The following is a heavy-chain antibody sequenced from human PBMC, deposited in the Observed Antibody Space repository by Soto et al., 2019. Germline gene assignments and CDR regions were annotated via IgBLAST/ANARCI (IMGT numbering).Heavy chain of an antibody. D-gene: IGHD2-21*01. CDR1: GGTFNSFA. CDR2: IIPGFASP. V-gene: IGHV1-69*12. CDR3: ARDRVMRGNSYYYGMDV. J-gene: IGHJ6*02. Sequence: QVLLVQSGAEVKKPGSSMKVSCKTSGGTFNSFAISWVRLVPGQGLEWMGVIIPGFASPTYAQTLQGRVSITADESTTTAYMELSSLRSEDRAVYYCARDRVMRGNSYYYGMDVWGQGTTVTVSS.